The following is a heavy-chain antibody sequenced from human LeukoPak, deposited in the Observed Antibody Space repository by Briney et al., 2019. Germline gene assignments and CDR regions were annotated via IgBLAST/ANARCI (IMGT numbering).Heavy chain of an antibody. Sequence: PSQTLSLTCTVSGGSISSGDYYWSWIRQPPGKGLEWIGYIYYSGSTYYNPSLKSRVTISVDTSKNQFSLKLSSVTAADTAVYYCARGGGITGTTRGAFDIWGQGTMVTVSS. CDR1: GGSISSGDYY. CDR3: ARGGGITGTTRGAFDI. J-gene: IGHJ3*02. CDR2: IYYSGST. V-gene: IGHV4-30-4*08. D-gene: IGHD1-20*01.